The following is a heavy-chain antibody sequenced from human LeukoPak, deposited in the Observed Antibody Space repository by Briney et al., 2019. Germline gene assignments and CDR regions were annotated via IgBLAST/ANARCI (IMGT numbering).Heavy chain of an antibody. D-gene: IGHD3-3*01. V-gene: IGHV5-51*01. CDR2: IFPGDYDT. CDR3: ASQARITIFGVVIYYFDY. CDR1: GYSLHSYR. Sequence: GGDLMIYLQGSGYSLHSYRLGWVRPMPGEGLEWMGVIFPGDYDTRYSPSFQGQVTISADKSISTAYLQWSSLKASDTAMYYCASQARITIFGVVIYYFDYWGQGTLVTVSS. J-gene: IGHJ4*02.